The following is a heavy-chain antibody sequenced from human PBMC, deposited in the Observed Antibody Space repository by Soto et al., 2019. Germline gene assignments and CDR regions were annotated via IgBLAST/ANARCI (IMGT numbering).Heavy chain of an antibody. Sequence: GASVKVSCKPSGYTFTNYDINWVRQATGQGLQWVGWMNPDSGKTGYGQNFQGRVTMTWDTSINTAYMELSSLRSEDTAIYYCARGARTGTNYNSFDLWGQGTLVTGS. V-gene: IGHV1-8*01. CDR3: ARGARTGTNYNSFDL. CDR1: GYTFTNYD. J-gene: IGHJ5*02. CDR2: MNPDSGKT. D-gene: IGHD1-1*01.